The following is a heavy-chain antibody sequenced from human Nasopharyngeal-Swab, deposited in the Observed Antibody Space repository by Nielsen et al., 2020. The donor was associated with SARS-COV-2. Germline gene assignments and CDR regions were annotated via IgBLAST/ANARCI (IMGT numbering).Heavy chain of an antibody. V-gene: IGHV4-59*01. CDR3: ASRGAAGDAFDI. CDR1: GASISSYY. Sequence: SETLSLTCTVSGASISSYYWSWIRQPPGKGLEWIGYIYYSGSTNYNPSLKSRVTISVDTSKNQFSLKLSSVTAADTAVYYCASRGAAGDAFDIWGQGTMVTVSS. J-gene: IGHJ3*02. CDR2: IYYSGST. D-gene: IGHD6-13*01.